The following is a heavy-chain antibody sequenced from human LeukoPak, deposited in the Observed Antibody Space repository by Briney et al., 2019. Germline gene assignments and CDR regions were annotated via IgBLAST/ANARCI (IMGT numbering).Heavy chain of an antibody. D-gene: IGHD3-10*01. CDR2: MDWDDDK. J-gene: IGHJ4*02. Sequence: SGPALVKPTQTLTLTCTFSGFSLSTSGMRGSWIRQPPGKALEWLAPMDWDDDKFYSTSLKTRLTISKDTSKNQVVLTMTNMDPVDTATYYCARSTYYYGSGSSRPFDYWGQGTLVTVSS. V-gene: IGHV2-70*04. CDR3: ARSTYYYGSGSSRPFDY. CDR1: GFSLSTSGMR.